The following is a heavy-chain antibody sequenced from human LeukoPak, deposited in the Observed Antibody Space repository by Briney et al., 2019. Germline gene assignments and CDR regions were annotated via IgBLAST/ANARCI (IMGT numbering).Heavy chain of an antibody. V-gene: IGHV3-74*01. CDR3: AKDDTMVRGVITSTFDY. CDR1: GFTFSNYW. Sequence: GGSLRLSCAASGFTFSNYWMHWVRQAPGKGLVWVSRINSDGINTSYADSVKGRFTISRDNAKNTLYLQMNSLRAEDTAVYYCAKDDTMVRGVITSTFDYWGQGTLVTVSS. D-gene: IGHD3-10*01. CDR2: INSDGINT. J-gene: IGHJ4*02.